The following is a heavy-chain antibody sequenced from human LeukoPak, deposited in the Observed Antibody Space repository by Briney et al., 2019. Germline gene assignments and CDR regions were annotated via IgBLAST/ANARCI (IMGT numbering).Heavy chain of an antibody. Sequence: GGSLRLSCTASGFTFSSYGMHWVRQAPGKGLEWVAVIWYDGSNKDYADSVKGRFTISRDNSKNTLYLQMNSLRAEDTAVYYCARYVDTAMVTDYYGMDVWGQGTTVTVSS. J-gene: IGHJ6*02. V-gene: IGHV3-33*01. CDR3: ARYVDTAMVTDYYGMDV. D-gene: IGHD5-18*01. CDR2: IWYDGSNK. CDR1: GFTFSSYG.